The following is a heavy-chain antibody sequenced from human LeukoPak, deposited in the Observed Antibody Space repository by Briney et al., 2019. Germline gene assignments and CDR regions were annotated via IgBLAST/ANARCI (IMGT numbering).Heavy chain of an antibody. CDR2: FDPEDGET. Sequence: ASVKVSCKVSGYTLTELSMHWVRQAPGKGLEWMGGFDPEDGETIYAQKFQGRVTMTEDTSTDTAYMELSSLRSEDTAVYYCATGTPYCSSTSCYSSYGMDVWGQGTTVTVSS. CDR1: GYTLTELS. CDR3: ATGTPYCSSTSCYSSYGMDV. D-gene: IGHD2-2*02. J-gene: IGHJ6*02. V-gene: IGHV1-24*01.